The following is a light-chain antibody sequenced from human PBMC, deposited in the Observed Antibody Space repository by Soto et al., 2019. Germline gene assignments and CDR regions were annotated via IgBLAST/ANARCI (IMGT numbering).Light chain of an antibody. CDR2: AAS. CDR1: QSISSY. J-gene: IGKJ4*01. Sequence: DIQMTQSPSSLSASVGDRVTITCRASQSISSYLNWYQQKPGKAPKLLIYAASSLQSGVTSSFSGSGSGPDFTLNISSLQPEDFATYYCDQSYSTPTRTFGGGTKVESK. V-gene: IGKV1-39*01. CDR3: DQSYSTPTRT.